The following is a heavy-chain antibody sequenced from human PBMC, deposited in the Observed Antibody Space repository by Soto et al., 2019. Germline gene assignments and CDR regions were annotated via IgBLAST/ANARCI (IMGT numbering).Heavy chain of an antibody. CDR2: ISGSGGST. CDR1: GFTFXSYA. D-gene: IGHD1-7*01. Sequence: GGSLRLSCAACGFTFXSYAMSGVRQAPGKGLEWVSAISGSGGSTYYADSVKGRFTISRDNSKNTLYLQMNSLRAEDTAVYYCAKEKLRLPTIDYWGQGTLVTVSS. CDR3: AKEKLRLPTIDY. V-gene: IGHV3-23*01. J-gene: IGHJ4*02.